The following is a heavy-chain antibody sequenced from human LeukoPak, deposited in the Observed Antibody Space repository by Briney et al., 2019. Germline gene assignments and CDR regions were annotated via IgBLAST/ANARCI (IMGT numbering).Heavy chain of an antibody. Sequence: GGSLRLSWAASGFFFSNNWMYWVRQAPGRGLVWVSRINSDGSSIAYADSVKGRFTISRDNAKNTLFLQMNSLTVEDTAMYYCAKDLSWGATDYWGQGTLVTVSS. J-gene: IGHJ4*02. D-gene: IGHD6-13*01. CDR1: GFFFSNNW. CDR2: INSDGSSI. CDR3: AKDLSWGATDY. V-gene: IGHV3-74*01.